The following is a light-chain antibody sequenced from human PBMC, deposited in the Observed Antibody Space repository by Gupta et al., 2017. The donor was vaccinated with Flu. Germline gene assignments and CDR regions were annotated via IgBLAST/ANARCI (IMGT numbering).Light chain of an antibody. CDR2: DAS. V-gene: IGKV1-33*01. CDR3: QQYHNFPPST. J-gene: IGKJ2*01. Sequence: DIQMTQSPSSLSASVGDRVTITCQASQDIRDYLNWYQQKSGKAPKLLIYDASYLEKGVPSRFSGSGAGTEFTFTISSLQPEDIGTYYCQQYHNFPPSTFGHGTTLDIK. CDR1: QDIRDY.